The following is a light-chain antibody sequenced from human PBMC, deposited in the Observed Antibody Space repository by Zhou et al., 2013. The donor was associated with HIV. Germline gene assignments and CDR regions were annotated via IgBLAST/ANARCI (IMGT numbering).Light chain of an antibody. CDR1: HTVTSN. CDR2: GAS. CDR3: QQYNNRLT. Sequence: EIVLTQSPGTLSLSPGERATLSCRASHTVTSNYLAWYQHKPGQGPKVLIFGASTRANGIPGRFSGSGSGTEFTLTISSLQSEDSAVYYCQQYNNRLTFGGGTKVEIK. J-gene: IGKJ4*01. V-gene: IGKV3D-15*02.